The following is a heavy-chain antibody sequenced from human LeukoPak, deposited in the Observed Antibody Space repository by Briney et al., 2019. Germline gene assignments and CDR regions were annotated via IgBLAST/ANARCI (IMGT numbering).Heavy chain of an antibody. D-gene: IGHD3-22*01. J-gene: IGHJ5*02. CDR2: ISSDGSNK. CDR3: ARDRIDSSGYPNWFDP. CDR1: GFTFSSHA. Sequence: GGSLRLSCAASGFTFSSHAMHWVRQAPGKGLEWVAVISSDGSNKFYADFVKGRLTISRDNSKNTLFLQMNSLRSEDTALYYCARDRIDSSGYPNWFDPWGQGTLVTVSS. V-gene: IGHV3-30-3*01.